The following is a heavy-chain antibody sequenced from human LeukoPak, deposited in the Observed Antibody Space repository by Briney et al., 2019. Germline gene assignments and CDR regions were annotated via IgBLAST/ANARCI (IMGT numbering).Heavy chain of an antibody. V-gene: IGHV3-30*18. CDR2: ISYDGSNK. Sequence: GGSLRLSCAASGFTFSGYGMHWVRQAPGKGLEWVAVISYDGSNKYYADSVKGRFTISRDNSKNTLYLQMNSLRAEDTAVYYCAKTPGAGGYTPDEYFQHWGQGTLVTVSS. D-gene: IGHD5-12*01. J-gene: IGHJ1*01. CDR1: GFTFSGYG. CDR3: AKTPGAGGYTPDEYFQH.